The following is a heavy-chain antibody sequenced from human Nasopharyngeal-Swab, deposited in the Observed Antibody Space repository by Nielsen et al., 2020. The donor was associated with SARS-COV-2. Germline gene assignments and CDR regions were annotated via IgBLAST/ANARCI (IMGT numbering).Heavy chain of an antibody. CDR2: ISTSSTTI. D-gene: IGHD1-26*01. CDR3: ARDGIVGATTGLDY. Sequence: GESLKISCAASGFRFDVYSMNWVRQAPGKGLEGVSFISTSSTTIYYADSVKGRFTISRDNAKNSLYLQMNSLRAEDTAVYYCARDGIVGATTGLDYWGQGTLVTVSS. V-gene: IGHV3-48*01. J-gene: IGHJ4*02. CDR1: GFRFDVYS.